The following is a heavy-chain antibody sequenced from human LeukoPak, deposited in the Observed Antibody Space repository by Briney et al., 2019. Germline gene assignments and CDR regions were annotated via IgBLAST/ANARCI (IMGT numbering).Heavy chain of an antibody. D-gene: IGHD4-17*01. CDR3: ARGGMNDYGEFPYYFDY. Sequence: SVKVSCKASGYTFTNNAMNWVRQAPGQGLEWMGGIIPIFGTANYAQKFQGRVTITADESTSTAYMELSSLRSEDTAVYYCARGGMNDYGEFPYYFDYWGQGTLVTVSS. V-gene: IGHV1-69*13. J-gene: IGHJ4*02. CDR2: IIPIFGTA. CDR1: GYTFTNNA.